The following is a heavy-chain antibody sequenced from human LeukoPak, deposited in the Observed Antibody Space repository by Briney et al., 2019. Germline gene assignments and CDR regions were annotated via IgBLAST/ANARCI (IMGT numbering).Heavy chain of an antibody. CDR2: IISNGDST. CDR1: GFTLSSFS. V-gene: IGHV3-64*01. J-gene: IGHJ4*02. D-gene: IGHD2-21*02. Sequence: GGSLRLSCAASGFTLSSFSMRWGRQAPGKGLEFVSAIISNGDSTYYANSVKGRFTISRDISKNTLYLQMDSLRPEDMAVYYCARIDCYSRCDSWGQGTLVTVSS. CDR3: ARIDCYSRCDS.